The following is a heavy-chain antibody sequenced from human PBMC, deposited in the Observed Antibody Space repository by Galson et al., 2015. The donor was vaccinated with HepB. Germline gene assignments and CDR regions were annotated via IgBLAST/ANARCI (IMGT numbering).Heavy chain of an antibody. V-gene: IGHV3-23*01. Sequence: SLRLSCAASGFTFSSYAMSWVRQAPGKGLEWVSAISGSGGSTYYADSVKGRFTISRDNSKNTLYLQMNSLRAEDTAVYYCAKVTPRRREVVAAPFDYWGQGTLVTVSS. CDR2: ISGSGGST. D-gene: IGHD2-15*01. CDR1: GFTFSSYA. CDR3: AKVTPRRREVVAAPFDY. J-gene: IGHJ4*02.